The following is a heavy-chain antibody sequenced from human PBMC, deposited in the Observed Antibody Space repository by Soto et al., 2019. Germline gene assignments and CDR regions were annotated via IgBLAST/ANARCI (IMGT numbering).Heavy chain of an antibody. Sequence: SETLSLTCTVSGGSVSSGSYYWSWIRQPPGKGLEWIGYIYYSPSLTTRATISRDTSKNRVSLELRSVTAADTAVYYCARVNVTVDLWGLGTLVTVSS. CDR2: IYYS. D-gene: IGHD2-21*02. CDR3: ARVNVTVDL. V-gene: IGHV4-61*01. CDR1: GGSVSSGSYY. J-gene: IGHJ4*02.